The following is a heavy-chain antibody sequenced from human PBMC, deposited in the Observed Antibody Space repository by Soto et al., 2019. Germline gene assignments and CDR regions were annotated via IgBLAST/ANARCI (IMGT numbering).Heavy chain of an antibody. D-gene: IGHD2-2*01. CDR2: IIPIFGTA. CDR1: GGTFSSYA. Sequence: ASVKVSWKASGGTFSSYAISWVRQAPGQGLEWMGGIIPIFGTANYAQKFQGRVTITADESTSTAYMELSSLRSEDTAVYYCANHKPGTSWFDPWGQGTLVTVSS. V-gene: IGHV1-69*13. J-gene: IGHJ5*02. CDR3: ANHKPGTSWFDP.